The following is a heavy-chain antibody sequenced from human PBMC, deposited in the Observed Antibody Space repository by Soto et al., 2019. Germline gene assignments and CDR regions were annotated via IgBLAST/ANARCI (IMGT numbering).Heavy chain of an antibody. V-gene: IGHV6-1*01. CDR3: VRWNYYDSSGYRHDGNFDY. Sequence: PSQTLSLTCAISGDSVSSNSAAWNWIRQSPSRGLEWLGRTYYRSKWYNDYAVSVKSRITINPDTSKNQFSLQLNSVTPEDTAVYYCVRWNYYDSSGYRHDGNFDYWGQGTLVTVSS. CDR2: TYYRSKWYN. CDR1: GDSVSSNSAA. J-gene: IGHJ4*02. D-gene: IGHD3-22*01.